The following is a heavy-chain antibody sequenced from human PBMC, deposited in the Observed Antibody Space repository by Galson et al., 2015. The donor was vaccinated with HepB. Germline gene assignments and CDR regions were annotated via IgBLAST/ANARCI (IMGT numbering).Heavy chain of an antibody. CDR1: GYTFTSYY. CDR3: ARHFGDYYIFDY. Sequence: SVKVSCKASGYTFTSYYLHWVRQAPGQGLEWMGIINPGGGSTTYAQKFQDRVTMTRDTSTSTVYMELGSLRSEDTAVYFCARHFGDYYIFDYWGQGTLVTVSS. CDR2: INPGGGST. J-gene: IGHJ4*02. D-gene: IGHD4-17*01. V-gene: IGHV1-46*03.